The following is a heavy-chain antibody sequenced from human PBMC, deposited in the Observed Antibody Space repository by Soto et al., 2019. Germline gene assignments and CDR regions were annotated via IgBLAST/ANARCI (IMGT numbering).Heavy chain of an antibody. J-gene: IGHJ6*03. V-gene: IGHV3-66*01. D-gene: IGHD2-2*01. Sequence: EVQLVESGGGLVQPGGSLRLSCAASGFTVSSNYMSWVRQAPGKGLEWVSVIYSGGSTYYADSVKGRFTISRDNSKNTLYLQMNSLRAEDTAVYYCARDRCSSTSCYSYYYYYMDVWGKGTTVTVSS. CDR3: ARDRCSSTSCYSYYYYYMDV. CDR2: IYSGGST. CDR1: GFTVSSNY.